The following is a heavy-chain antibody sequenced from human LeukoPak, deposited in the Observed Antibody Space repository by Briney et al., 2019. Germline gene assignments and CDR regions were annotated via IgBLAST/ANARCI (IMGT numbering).Heavy chain of an antibody. Sequence: GGSLRLSCAASGFTFSSFDMHWVRQPTGQGLEWVSTIGTASGTYYPGSVEGRFTLSRDNAKNSLYLQMNSLTAGDTAVCYCARGPPRGKYYYMDVWGKGTTVTVSS. CDR1: GFTFSSFD. CDR2: IGTASGT. CDR3: ARGPPRGKYYYMDV. J-gene: IGHJ6*03. D-gene: IGHD1-1*01. V-gene: IGHV3-13*01.